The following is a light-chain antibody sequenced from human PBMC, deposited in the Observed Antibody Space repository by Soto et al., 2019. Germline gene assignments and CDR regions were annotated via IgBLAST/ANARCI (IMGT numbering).Light chain of an antibody. J-gene: IGLJ1*01. CDR1: SSDVGGYNY. V-gene: IGLV2-14*01. Sequence: QSVLTQPASVAGSPGQSITSSCTGTSSDVGGYNYVSWDQQHPGKAPKLMIYDVSNRPSGVSNRFSGSKSGNTASRTISGLQAEDEADYYCSSYTSSSIPYVFGTGTKVTVL. CDR2: DVS. CDR3: SSYTSSSIPYV.